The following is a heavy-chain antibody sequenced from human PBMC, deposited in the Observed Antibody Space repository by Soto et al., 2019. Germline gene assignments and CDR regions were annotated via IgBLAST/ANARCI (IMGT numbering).Heavy chain of an antibody. CDR3: AKRRGAGGHFDY. V-gene: IGHV3-23*01. CDR2: VSRGGST. J-gene: IGHJ4*02. CDR1: GXTFTSYA. Sequence: GSLRLFCAASGXTFTSYAMGWVRQAPGKGLECVSVVSRGGSTHYADSVTGRFIVSRDNSKNTVSLQMNSMRADDTAVYYCAKRRGAGGHFDYWGQGALVTVSS. D-gene: IGHD2-15*01.